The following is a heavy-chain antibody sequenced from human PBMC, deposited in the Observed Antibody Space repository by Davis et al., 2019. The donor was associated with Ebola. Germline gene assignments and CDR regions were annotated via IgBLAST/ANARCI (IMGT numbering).Heavy chain of an antibody. D-gene: IGHD4-11*01. Sequence: PSETLSLTCTVFGDTITTRSFYWRWIRQPPGKGLEWIGSIYYSGSTYYNPSLKSRVTISVDTSKNQFSLKLSSVTAADTAVYYCARDVYDYSTDGRDYYYMDVWGKGTTVTVSS. V-gene: IGHV4-39*07. CDR1: GDTITTRSFY. CDR2: IYYSGST. CDR3: ARDVYDYSTDGRDYYYMDV. J-gene: IGHJ6*03.